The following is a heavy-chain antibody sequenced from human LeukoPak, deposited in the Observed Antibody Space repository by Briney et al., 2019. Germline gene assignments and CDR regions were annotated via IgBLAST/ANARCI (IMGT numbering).Heavy chain of an antibody. V-gene: IGHV4-61*02. D-gene: IGHD7-27*01. J-gene: IGHJ4*02. CDR3: AGSAKLTGDVH. CDR2: IYTSGST. Sequence: SETLSLTCTVSGGSISSSSYYWSWIRQPAGKGLEWIGRIYTSGSTNYNPSLKSRVTMSVDTSKNQFSLKLSSVTAADTAVYYCAGSAKLTGDVHWGQGTLVTVSS. CDR1: GGSISSSSYY.